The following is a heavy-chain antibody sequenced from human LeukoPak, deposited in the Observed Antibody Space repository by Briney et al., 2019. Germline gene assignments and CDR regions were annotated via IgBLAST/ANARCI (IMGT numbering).Heavy chain of an antibody. CDR3: ARDGLWGDSSGYFHY. CDR2: IIPIFGTA. V-gene: IGHV1-69*05. D-gene: IGHD3-22*01. Sequence: GASVTVSCKTSRYTFTGYYMHWVRQAPGQGLEWMGGIIPIFGTANYAQKFQGRVTITTDESTSTAYMELSSLRSEDTAVYYCARDGLWGDSSGYFHYWGQGTLVTVSS. J-gene: IGHJ4*02. CDR1: RYTFTGYY.